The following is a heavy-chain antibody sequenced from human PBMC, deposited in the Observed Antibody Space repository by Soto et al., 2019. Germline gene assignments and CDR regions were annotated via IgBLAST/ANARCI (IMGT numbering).Heavy chain of an antibody. Sequence: GGSLRLSCEASGFTFNDYSMDWVRQAPEKGLEWVSSISSSGTYIYYADSVKGRFAISRDNANNVMYLQMDTLRAEDTAVYYCVRAGHVFDVHYYGMDLWGQGTTVTVSS. D-gene: IGHD3-10*01. CDR3: VRAGHVFDVHYYGMDL. CDR1: GFTFNDYS. CDR2: ISSSGTYI. V-gene: IGHV3-21*01. J-gene: IGHJ6*02.